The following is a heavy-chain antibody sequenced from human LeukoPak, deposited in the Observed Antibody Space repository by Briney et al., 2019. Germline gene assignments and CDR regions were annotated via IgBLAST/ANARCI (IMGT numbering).Heavy chain of an antibody. CDR3: ASRDKGYYYGMDV. J-gene: IGHJ6*02. CDR2: IYSGGST. CDR1: GFTFSDYY. V-gene: IGHV3-66*01. D-gene: IGHD5-24*01. Sequence: GGSLRLSCAASGFTFSDYYVSWIRQSPGKGLEWVSLIYSGGSTYYADSVKGRFTISRDNSKNTLYLQMNSLRAEDTAVYYCASRDKGYYYGMDVWGQGTTVTVSS.